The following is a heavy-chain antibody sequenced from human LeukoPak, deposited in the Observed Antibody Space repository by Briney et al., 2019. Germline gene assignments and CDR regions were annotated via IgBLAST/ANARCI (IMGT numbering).Heavy chain of an antibody. D-gene: IGHD3-10*01. CDR3: ARDYYGSGSYHHDAFDI. V-gene: IGHV1-18*01. CDR2: ISAYNGNT. J-gene: IGHJ3*02. CDR1: GYTFTSYG. Sequence: ASVKVSCKASGYTFTSYGISWVRQAPGQGLEWKGWISAYNGNTNYAQKLQGRVTMTTDTSTSTAYMELRSLRSDDTAVYYCARDYYGSGSYHHDAFDIWGQGTMVTVSS.